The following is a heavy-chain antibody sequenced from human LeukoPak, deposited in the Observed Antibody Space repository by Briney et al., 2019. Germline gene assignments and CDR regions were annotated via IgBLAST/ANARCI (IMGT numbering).Heavy chain of an antibody. J-gene: IGHJ4*02. V-gene: IGHV3-23*01. CDR3: AKDRNSGRHFFSDY. Sequence: GGSLRLSCAASGFTFSSYAMSWVRQAPGKGLEWVSAISSRVSTTYYADSVRGRFTISRDSSKNTLYLQMDSLRAEDTAIYYCAKDRNSGRHFFSDYWGQGTLVTVSS. CDR1: GFTFSSYA. D-gene: IGHD1-26*01. CDR2: ISSRVSTT.